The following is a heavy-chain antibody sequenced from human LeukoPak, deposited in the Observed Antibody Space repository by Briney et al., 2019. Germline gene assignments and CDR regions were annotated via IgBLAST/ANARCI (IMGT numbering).Heavy chain of an antibody. CDR3: AREGLPAAGDC. CDR1: GFIFSNDW. Sequence: GESLRLSCAASGFIFSNDWMRWVRQAPGMGLKWVANIKGDGSDKNYVDSVKGRFTTSRDNAKNSMYLEMNSLRGDDTAVYYCAREGLPAAGDCWGQGTLVTVSS. J-gene: IGHJ4*02. CDR2: IKGDGSDK. D-gene: IGHD2-2*01. V-gene: IGHV3-7*01.